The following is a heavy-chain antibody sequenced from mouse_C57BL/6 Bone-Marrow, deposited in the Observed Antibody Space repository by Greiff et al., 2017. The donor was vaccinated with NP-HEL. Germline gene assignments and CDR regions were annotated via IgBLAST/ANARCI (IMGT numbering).Heavy chain of an antibody. V-gene: IGHV2-9-1*01. CDR2: IWTGGGT. D-gene: IGHD1-1*01. CDR1: GFSLTSYA. CDR3: ARNEGNYYGSSPWYFDV. Sequence: VMLVESGPGLVAPSQSLSITCTVSGFSLTSYAISWVRQPPGKGLEWLGVIWTGGGTKYNSALKSRLSISKDNSKSQVFLKMNSLQTDDTARYYCARNEGNYYGSSPWYFDVWGTGTTVTVSS. J-gene: IGHJ1*03.